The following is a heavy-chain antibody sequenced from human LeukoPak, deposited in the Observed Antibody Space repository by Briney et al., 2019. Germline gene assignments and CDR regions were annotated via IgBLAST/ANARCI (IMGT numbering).Heavy chain of an antibody. D-gene: IGHD1-1*01. J-gene: IGHJ1*01. CDR3: ARVHHWNDSSFQY. CDR2: ISSTGDYI. V-gene: IGHV3-21*01. CDR1: GFTFSSYT. Sequence: GGSLRLSCAASGFTFSSYTMNWVRQAPGKGLEWASSISSTGDYIYYADSVKGRFTISRDNAKNSLYLQMNSLRVEDTAVYYCARVHHWNDSSFQYWGQGTLVTVSS.